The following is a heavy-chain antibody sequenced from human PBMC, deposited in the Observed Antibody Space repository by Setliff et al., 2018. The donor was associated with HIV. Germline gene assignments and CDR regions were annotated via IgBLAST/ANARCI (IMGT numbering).Heavy chain of an antibody. CDR2: INGDGRST. V-gene: IGHV3-74*01. CDR3: ARGDTTGYYVTFYYYMVV. J-gene: IGHJ6*03. CDR1: GFTISAYW. D-gene: IGHD3-9*01. Sequence: GGSLRLSCAASGFTISAYWMHWVRQAPGKGLVWVSRINGDGRSTSYAESVKGRFTISRDNARNTLYLQMNSLRAEDTAVYYCARGDTTGYYVTFYYYMVVWGKGTTVTVSS.